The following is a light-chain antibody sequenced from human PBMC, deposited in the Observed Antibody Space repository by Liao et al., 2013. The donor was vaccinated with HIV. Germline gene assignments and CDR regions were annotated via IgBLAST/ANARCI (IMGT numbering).Light chain of an antibody. CDR3: QVWDSSSDHPV. Sequence: SYELTQPPSVSVSPGQTASITCSGDKLGDKYACWYQQKPGQAPVLVIYYDNDRPSGIPERFSGSNSGNTATLTISRVEAGDEADYYCQVWDSSSDHPVFGGGTKLTVL. J-gene: IGLJ3*02. CDR1: KLGDKY. V-gene: IGLV3-1*01. CDR2: YDN.